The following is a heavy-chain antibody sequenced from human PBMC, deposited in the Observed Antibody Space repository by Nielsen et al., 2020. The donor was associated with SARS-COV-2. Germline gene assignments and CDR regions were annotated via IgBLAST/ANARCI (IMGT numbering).Heavy chain of an antibody. CDR2: ISSSSSYI. J-gene: IGHJ3*02. CDR3: ARVAEGYCSSTSCYMGAFDI. Sequence: GESLKISCAASGFTFSSYSMNWVRQAPGKGLEWVSSISSSSSYIYYADSVKGRFTISRDNAKNSLYLQMNSLRAEDTAVYYCARVAEGYCSSTSCYMGAFDIWGQGTMVTVSS. CDR1: GFTFSSYS. V-gene: IGHV3-21*01. D-gene: IGHD2-2*01.